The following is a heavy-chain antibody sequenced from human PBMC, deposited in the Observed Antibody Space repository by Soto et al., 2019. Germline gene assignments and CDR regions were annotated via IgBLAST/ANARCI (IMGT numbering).Heavy chain of an antibody. CDR3: AKGVEQLVMFFLADALDT. CDR1: GFSFDDYG. Sequence: PGGSLRLSCAASGFSFDDYGVHWVRQAPGKGLEWVSGITWNSGSVDYADSVKGRFTISRDNAKNSVYLQMNSLRAEDTALYYCAKGVEQLVMFFLADALDTWGQGTMVTVSS. CDR2: ITWNSGSV. V-gene: IGHV3-9*01. J-gene: IGHJ3*02. D-gene: IGHD6-6*01.